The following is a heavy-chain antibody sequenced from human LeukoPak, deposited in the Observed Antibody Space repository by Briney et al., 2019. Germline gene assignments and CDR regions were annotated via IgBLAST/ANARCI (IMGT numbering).Heavy chain of an antibody. J-gene: IGHJ5*02. Sequence: ASVKVSCKASGGTFSGYAFTWVRQAPGQGLEWMGGIIPTFDTANYAQKFQGRVTITADKSTSTVYMELSRLRSEDTALYYCARCIPPYHYDSSGYYQTQWSNWFDPWGQGTLVTVSS. D-gene: IGHD3-22*01. CDR3: ARCIPPYHYDSSGYYQTQWSNWFDP. CDR1: GGTFSGYA. CDR2: IIPTFDTA. V-gene: IGHV1-69*06.